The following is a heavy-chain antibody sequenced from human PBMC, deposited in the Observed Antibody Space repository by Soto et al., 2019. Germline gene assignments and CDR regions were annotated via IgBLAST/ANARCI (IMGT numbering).Heavy chain of an antibody. Sequence: ASVKVSCKASGYTFTSYAMHWVRQAPGQRLEWMGWINAGNGNTKYSQKFQGRVTITRDTSASTAYMELSSLRSEDTAVYYCARDLCSSSSCSGGAYYYYGMDVWGQRTTVTVSS. D-gene: IGHD2-15*01. CDR2: INAGNGNT. CDR1: GYTFTSYA. V-gene: IGHV1-3*01. CDR3: ARDLCSSSSCSGGAYYYYGMDV. J-gene: IGHJ6*02.